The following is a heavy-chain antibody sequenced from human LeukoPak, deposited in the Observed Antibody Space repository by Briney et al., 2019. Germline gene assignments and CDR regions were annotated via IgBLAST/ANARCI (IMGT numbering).Heavy chain of an antibody. Sequence: ASVKVSCKASGYTFTIYGISWVRQAPGQGLEWVGWISAYNGNTTYEQKFQGRVTLTTDTSASIAYLELRSLRSDDTALYYCARDHLDIVPTIYSYWGQGTLVTVSS. CDR1: GYTFTIYG. J-gene: IGHJ4*02. D-gene: IGHD5-12*01. CDR3: ARDHLDIVPTIYSY. V-gene: IGHV1-18*01. CDR2: ISAYNGNT.